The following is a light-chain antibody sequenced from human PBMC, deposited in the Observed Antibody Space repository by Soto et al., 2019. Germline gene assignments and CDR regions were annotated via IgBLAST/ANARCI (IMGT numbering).Light chain of an antibody. Sequence: QSALTQPASVSGSPGQSITISCIGTSSDVGSYNLVSWYQQHPGKAPKVLIYEVSERPSGVSNRFSGSKSGYTASLTISGLQAEDEAEYYCCSYAGSRTHVLFGGGTKLTVL. V-gene: IGLV2-23*02. J-gene: IGLJ2*01. CDR3: CSYAGSRTHVL. CDR2: EVS. CDR1: SSDVGSYNL.